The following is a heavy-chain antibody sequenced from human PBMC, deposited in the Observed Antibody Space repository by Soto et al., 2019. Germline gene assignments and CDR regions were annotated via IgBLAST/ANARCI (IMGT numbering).Heavy chain of an antibody. CDR1: GGSVSSGSYY. Sequence: QVQLQESGPGLVKPSETLSLTCTVSGGSVSSGSYYWSWIRQPPGKGLEWIGYIYYSGSTNYNPSLKSRVTISVDTSKNQFSLKLSSVTAADTAVYYCASVTRTCINTSCYRYYYGMDVWGQGTTVTVSS. J-gene: IGHJ6*02. CDR2: IYYSGST. CDR3: ASVTRTCINTSCYRYYYGMDV. D-gene: IGHD2-2*02. V-gene: IGHV4-61*01.